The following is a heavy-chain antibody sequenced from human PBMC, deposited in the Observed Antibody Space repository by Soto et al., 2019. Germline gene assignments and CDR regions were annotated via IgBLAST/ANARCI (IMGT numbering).Heavy chain of an antibody. V-gene: IGHV3-74*01. CDR2: IHNDESTT. D-gene: IGHD1-7*01. Sequence: EVQLVESGGGLVQPGGSVRLSCAASGFTFSSYWMHWVRQAPGKGLMWVSRIHNDESTTRYADSVKGRFTISRDNAKNTLYLQMSSLRVEDTAVYYCARDNWNSYWGQGTLVTVSS. CDR1: GFTFSSYW. CDR3: ARDNWNSY. J-gene: IGHJ4*01.